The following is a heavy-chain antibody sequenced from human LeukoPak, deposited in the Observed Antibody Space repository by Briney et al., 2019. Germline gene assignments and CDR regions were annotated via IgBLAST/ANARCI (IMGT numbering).Heavy chain of an antibody. CDR1: GGSFSGYY. CDR3: ARDRPSLSYDGSGYPGPWYFDL. J-gene: IGHJ2*01. CDR2: INHSGST. Sequence: PSETLSLTCAVYGGSFSGYYWSWIRQPPGKGLEWIGEINHSGSTNYNPSLKSRVTISVDTSKNQFSLKLSSVTAADTAVYYCARDRPSLSYDGSGYPGPWYFDLWGRGTLVTVSS. D-gene: IGHD3-22*01. V-gene: IGHV4-34*01.